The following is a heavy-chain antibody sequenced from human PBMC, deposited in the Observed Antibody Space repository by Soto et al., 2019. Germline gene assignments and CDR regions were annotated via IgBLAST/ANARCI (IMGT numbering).Heavy chain of an antibody. CDR3: AREGYPYGLDS. Sequence: EVQLVETGGGLIQPGGSLSLSCAASGFSINSKYMTWVRQAPGKGLEWVSLTYTGGNTLYADSVKGRFTVARDMSTNTLFLQMDSVRGDDTAIYYCAREGYPYGLDSWGQGSLVAVSS. CDR1: GFSINSKY. J-gene: IGHJ4*02. D-gene: IGHD4-17*01. V-gene: IGHV3-53*02. CDR2: TYTGGNT.